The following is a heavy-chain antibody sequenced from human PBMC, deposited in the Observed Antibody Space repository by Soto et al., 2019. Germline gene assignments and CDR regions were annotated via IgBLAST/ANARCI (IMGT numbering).Heavy chain of an antibody. D-gene: IGHD5-18*01. CDR3: ARRGRGNSDGRDAFDI. CDR1: GGSINIYY. V-gene: IGHV4-59*01. CDR2: IYSTGST. J-gene: IGHJ3*02. Sequence: PSETLSLTCAVSGGSINIYYWSWIRQPPGKGLEWIGYIYSTGSTNYNPSLKSRVTLSVDKSKNQFTLNLISVTATDTAVYYCARRGRGNSDGRDAFDIWGHGTMVTVSS.